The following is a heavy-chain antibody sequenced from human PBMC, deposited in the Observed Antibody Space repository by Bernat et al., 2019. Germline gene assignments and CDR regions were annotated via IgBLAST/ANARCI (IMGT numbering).Heavy chain of an antibody. V-gene: IGHV4-59*08. D-gene: IGHD5-18*01. J-gene: IGHJ6*02. CDR1: GGSISSYY. CDR2: IYYSGST. CDR3: ARHRTGYSSFWGYGMDV. Sequence: QVQLQESGPGLVKPSETLSLTCTVSGGSISSYYWSWIRQPPGKGLEWIGYIYYSGSTNDNPSLKSRVTISVDTSKNQFSLKLSSVTAADTAVYYCARHRTGYSSFWGYGMDVWGQGTTVTVSS.